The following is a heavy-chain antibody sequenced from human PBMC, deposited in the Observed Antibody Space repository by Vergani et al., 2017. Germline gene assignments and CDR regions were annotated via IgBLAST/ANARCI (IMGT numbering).Heavy chain of an antibody. V-gene: IGHV3-23*04. CDR1: GFTFDDYG. Sequence: EVQLVESGGGVVRPGGSLRLSCAASGFTFDDYGMSWVRQAPGKGLEWVSAISGSGGSTYYADSVKGRFTISRDNSKNTLYLQMNSLRAEDTAVYYCAKVKGYCSSTSCYIEYFQHWGQGTLVTVSS. CDR3: AKVKGYCSSTSCYIEYFQH. J-gene: IGHJ1*01. D-gene: IGHD2-2*01. CDR2: ISGSGGST.